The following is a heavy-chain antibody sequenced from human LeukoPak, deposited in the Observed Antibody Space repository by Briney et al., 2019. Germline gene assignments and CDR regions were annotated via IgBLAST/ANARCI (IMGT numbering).Heavy chain of an antibody. CDR3: ARGPLLLWFGELPGAFDY. D-gene: IGHD3-10*01. V-gene: IGHV4-59*01. CDR2: IYYSGST. CDR1: GGSISSYY. Sequence: SETLSLTYTVSGGSISSYYWSWIRQPPGKGLEWIGYIYYSGSTNYNPSLKSRVTISVDTSKNQFSLKLSSVTAADTAVYYCARGPLLLWFGELPGAFDYWGQGTLVTVSS. J-gene: IGHJ4*02.